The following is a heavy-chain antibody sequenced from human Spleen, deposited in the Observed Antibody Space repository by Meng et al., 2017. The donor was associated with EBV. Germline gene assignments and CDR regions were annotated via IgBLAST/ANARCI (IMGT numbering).Heavy chain of an antibody. V-gene: IGHV4-61*01. Sequence: QVQPQESGPGLVKPSETLSLTCTVSGGSVSSGSYYWSWIRQPPGKGLEWIGYIYYSGSTNYNPSLKSRVTISVDTSKNQFSLKLSSVTAADTAVYYCARTAMVRYFDYWGQGTLVTVSS. CDR1: GGSVSSGSYY. J-gene: IGHJ4*02. CDR2: IYYSGST. CDR3: ARTAMVRYFDY. D-gene: IGHD5-18*01.